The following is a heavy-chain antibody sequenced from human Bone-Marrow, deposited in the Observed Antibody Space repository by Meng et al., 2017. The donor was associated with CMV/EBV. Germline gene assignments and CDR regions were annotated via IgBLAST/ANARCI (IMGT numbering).Heavy chain of an antibody. V-gene: IGHV1-45*02. J-gene: IGHJ4*02. Sequence: SVKVSCKASGYTFTSYYMHWVRQAPGQALEWMGWITPFNGNNNYAQKFQDRVTITRDRSMSTAYLELSSLRSEDTSVYYCARDGLVMPGGDWGQGTLVTVSS. CDR2: ITPFNGNN. CDR1: GYTFTSYY. D-gene: IGHD6-19*01. CDR3: ARDGLVMPGGD.